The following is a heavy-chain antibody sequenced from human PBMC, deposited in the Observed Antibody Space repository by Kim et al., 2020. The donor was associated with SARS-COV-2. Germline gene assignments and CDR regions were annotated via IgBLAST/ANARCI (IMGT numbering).Heavy chain of an antibody. Sequence: SETLSLTCTVSGGSISSYYWSWIRQPPGKGLEWIGYIYYSGSTNYNPSLKSRVTISVDTSKNQFSLKLSSVTAADTAVYYCARGLGYWGQGNLVPVSS. CDR1: GGSISSYY. J-gene: IGHJ4*02. V-gene: IGHV4-59*08. CDR2: IYYSGST. CDR3: ARGLGY. D-gene: IGHD3-22*01.